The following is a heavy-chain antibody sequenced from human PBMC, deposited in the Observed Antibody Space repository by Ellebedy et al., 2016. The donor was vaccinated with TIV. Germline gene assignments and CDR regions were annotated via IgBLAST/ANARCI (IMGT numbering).Heavy chain of an antibody. CDR2: INHSGST. CDR3: ARGLGPIGYCTSTSCYWDS. D-gene: IGHD2-2*01. CDR1: GGSFSDYY. Sequence: GSLRLXXAVYGGSFSDYYWTWVRQPPGKGLEWIGEINHSGSTNFNPSLKSRVTISVDTSKNQFSLKLSSLTAADTAVYFCARGLGPIGYCTSTSCYWDSWGQGTLVTVSS. V-gene: IGHV4-34*01. J-gene: IGHJ4*02.